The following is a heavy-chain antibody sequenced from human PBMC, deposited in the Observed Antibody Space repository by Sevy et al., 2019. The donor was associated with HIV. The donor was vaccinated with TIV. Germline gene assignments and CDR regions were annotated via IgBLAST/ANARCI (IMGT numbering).Heavy chain of an antibody. CDR2: FFYTGNP. D-gene: IGHD3-10*01. CDR3: ATGAGVSKSDF. CDR1: GASISTYV. J-gene: IGHJ4*02. V-gene: IGHV4-59*12. Sequence: ETLSLTCTVSGASISTYVWTWIRQPPGKGLEWVGYFFYTGNPNYNPTLSSRVTISGDTSKNQFSLTLSSVTAADTAVYYCATGAGVSKSDFWGQGILVTVSS.